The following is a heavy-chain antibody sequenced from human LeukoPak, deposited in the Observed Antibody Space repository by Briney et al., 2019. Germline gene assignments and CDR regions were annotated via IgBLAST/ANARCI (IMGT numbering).Heavy chain of an antibody. CDR1: GGSINSYY. CDR3: ARVGSGSYWGYFDY. J-gene: IGHJ4*02. Sequence: PSETLSLTCTVSGGSINSYYWSWIRQPAGKGLEWIGRIYTSGSTNYNPSLKSRVTMSVGTSKNQFSLKLSSVTAADTAVYYCARVGSGSYWGYFDYWGQGTLVTVSS. D-gene: IGHD3-10*01. CDR2: IYTSGST. V-gene: IGHV4-4*07.